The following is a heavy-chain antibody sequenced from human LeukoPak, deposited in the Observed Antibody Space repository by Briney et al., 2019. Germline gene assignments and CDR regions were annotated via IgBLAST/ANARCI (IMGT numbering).Heavy chain of an antibody. CDR1: GFTFSGFA. J-gene: IGHJ4*02. CDR2: ISRSGEST. Sequence: GGSLRLSCAASGFTFSGFAMSWIREAPGKGLEWVSSISRSGESTFYADSVRGRFTISRDNSKNTVSLQMESLRAEDTALYYCAKDCAVGSIDYWGQGTLVTVSS. V-gene: IGHV3-23*01. CDR3: AKDCAVGSIDY. D-gene: IGHD4-23*01.